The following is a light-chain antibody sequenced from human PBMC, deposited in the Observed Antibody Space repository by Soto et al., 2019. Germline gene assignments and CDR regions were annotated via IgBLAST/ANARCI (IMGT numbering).Light chain of an antibody. V-gene: IGKV3-11*01. CDR3: QQSSKWPPIT. Sequence: EVMLTQSADTLSLPPGERATLSCRASQIISSYLAGYQQKPGQAPRLLLYDASHRATGIPARFSPSGSGTEFTLTISSLEPEDFAVHYCQQSSKWPPITFRQGTRLEIK. CDR2: DAS. CDR1: QIISSY. J-gene: IGKJ5*01.